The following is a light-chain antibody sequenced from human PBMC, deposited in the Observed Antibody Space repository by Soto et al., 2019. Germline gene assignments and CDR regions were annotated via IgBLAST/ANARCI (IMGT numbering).Light chain of an antibody. CDR1: QSVSSSY. Sequence: EIVMTQSPASLSVSPGERATLYFSASQSVSSSYLAWYQQKPGQAPRLLIYGASSRATGIPDRFSGSGSGTDFTLTISRLEPEDFAVYYCQQYGSSPPITFGQGTRLEIK. J-gene: IGKJ5*01. V-gene: IGKV3-20*01. CDR2: GAS. CDR3: QQYGSSPPIT.